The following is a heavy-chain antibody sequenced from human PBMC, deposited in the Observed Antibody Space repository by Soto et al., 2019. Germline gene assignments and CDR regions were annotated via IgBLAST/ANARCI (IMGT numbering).Heavy chain of an antibody. J-gene: IGHJ4*02. CDR3: ARELESFFDY. CDR1: GFTFDNYD. CDR2: MWYDGSNK. D-gene: IGHD1-1*01. V-gene: IGHV3-33*01. Sequence: GGSLRLSCAASGFTFDNYDMHWVRQAPGKGLEWVAYMWYDGSNKDYADSVKGRFTISRDNSKNTLYLQMNSLRAEDTAVYYCARELESFFDYWGQGTLVTVSS.